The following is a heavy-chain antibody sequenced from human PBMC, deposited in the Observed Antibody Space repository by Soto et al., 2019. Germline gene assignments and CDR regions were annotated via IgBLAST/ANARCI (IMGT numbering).Heavy chain of an antibody. J-gene: IGHJ4*02. D-gene: IGHD6-13*01. V-gene: IGHV3-23*01. Sequence: GGSLRLSCAASGFTFSIFGMSWVRQAPGKGLEWVSAISGSDGSTYYADSVKGRFTISRDNSKNTLYVQMNSLRAEDTALYFCAKSYSRNWYDYFDSWGLGTLVTVSS. CDR3: AKSYSRNWYDYFDS. CDR1: GFTFSIFG. CDR2: ISGSDGST.